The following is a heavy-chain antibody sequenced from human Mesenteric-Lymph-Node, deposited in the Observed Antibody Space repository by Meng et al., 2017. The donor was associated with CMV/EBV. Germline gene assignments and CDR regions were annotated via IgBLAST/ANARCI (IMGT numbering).Heavy chain of an antibody. V-gene: IGHV3-74*01. CDR2: INSDGSST. D-gene: IGHD3-16*01. Sequence: GESLKISCAASGFILRDYWMHWVRHSPGKGLVWVSRINSDGSSTTYADSVKGRFTISRDNAKNTLYLQMNSLRAEDTAVYYCARDAFGFDYWGQGTRVTVSS. CDR1: GFILRDYW. CDR3: ARDAFGFDY. J-gene: IGHJ4*02.